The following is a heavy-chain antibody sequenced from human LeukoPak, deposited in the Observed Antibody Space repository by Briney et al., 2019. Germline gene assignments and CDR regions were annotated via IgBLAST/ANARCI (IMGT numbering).Heavy chain of an antibody. Sequence: GASVKVSCKASEGTFSSYAISWVRQAPGQGLEWMGRIIPILGIANYAQKFQGRVTITADKSTSTAYMELSSLRSEDTAVYYCARDMKGELLDYWGQGTLVTVSS. D-gene: IGHD1-26*01. CDR2: IIPILGIA. CDR3: ARDMKGELLDY. J-gene: IGHJ4*02. CDR1: EGTFSSYA. V-gene: IGHV1-69*04.